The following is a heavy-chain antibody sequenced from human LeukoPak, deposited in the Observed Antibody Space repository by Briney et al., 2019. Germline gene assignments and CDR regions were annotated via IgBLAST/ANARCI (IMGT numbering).Heavy chain of an antibody. CDR3: ARGMAVGYDYNWFDS. CDR2: IYTSGST. CDR1: GGSISSYY. Sequence: PSETLSLTCTVSGGSISSYYWSWIRQPAGKGLEWIGRIYTSGSTNYNPSLKSRVTMSVDTSKNQFSLKLSSVTAADTAVYFCARGMAVGYDYNWFDSWGPGTLVTVSS. J-gene: IGHJ5*01. V-gene: IGHV4-4*07. D-gene: IGHD5-12*01.